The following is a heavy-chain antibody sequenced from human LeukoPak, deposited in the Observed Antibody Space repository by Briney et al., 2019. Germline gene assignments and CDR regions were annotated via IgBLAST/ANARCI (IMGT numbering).Heavy chain of an antibody. CDR1: GYTFTTYG. CDR2: ISAYDGDT. D-gene: IGHD3-22*01. Sequence: ASVKVSCKASGYTFTTYGISWVRQAPGQGLEWMGWISAYDGDTNYAHELQVRVTMTTDTSASIAYMDLRSLRSDDTAIYYCTTDYYYYDNSGSTDDTFDIWGQGTMVTVS. J-gene: IGHJ3*02. CDR3: TTDYYYYDNSGSTDDTFDI. V-gene: IGHV1-18*01.